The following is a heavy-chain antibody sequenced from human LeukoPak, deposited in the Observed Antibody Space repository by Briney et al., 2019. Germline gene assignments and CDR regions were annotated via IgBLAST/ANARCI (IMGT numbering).Heavy chain of an antibody. CDR1: GYTLTELS. J-gene: IGHJ6*03. V-gene: IGHV1-24*01. D-gene: IGHD5-18*01. Sequence: ASVKVSCKVSGYTLTELSMHWVRQAPGKGLEWMGGFDPEDGETIYAQKFQGRVTMTEDTSTDTAYMELSRLRSDDTAVYYCARNTAMATHDYYYYYYMDAWGKGTTVTVSS. CDR2: FDPEDGET. CDR3: ARNTAMATHDYYYYYYMDA.